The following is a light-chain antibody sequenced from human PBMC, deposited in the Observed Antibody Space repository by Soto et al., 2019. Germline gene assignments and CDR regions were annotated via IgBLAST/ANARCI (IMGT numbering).Light chain of an antibody. CDR3: QQYNSYSPLT. Sequence: DIQMTQSPSTLPAVFGDKVTITFRVSQSIGAWLAWYQQKPGKAPKLLIYKASNLESGVPSRFSGSGSGTEFTLTISSLQPDDFATYYCQQYNSYSPLTFGGGTKVDIK. CDR1: QSIGAW. CDR2: KAS. V-gene: IGKV1-5*03. J-gene: IGKJ4*01.